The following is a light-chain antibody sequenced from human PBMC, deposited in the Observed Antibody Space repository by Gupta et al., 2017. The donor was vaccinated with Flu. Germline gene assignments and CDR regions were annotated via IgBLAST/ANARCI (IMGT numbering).Light chain of an antibody. J-gene: IGLJ3*02. CDR1: NIGGKS. CDR3: QVWDSSSDHVV. V-gene: IGLV3-21*02. Sequence: SYVLAQPPSVSVAPGQTARITCGGNNIGGKSVHWYQQKPVQAPVLVVSDDSDRPSGIPERFSGSNSGNTATLTISRVEAGDEADYYCQVWDSSSDHVVFGGGTKLTVL. CDR2: DDS.